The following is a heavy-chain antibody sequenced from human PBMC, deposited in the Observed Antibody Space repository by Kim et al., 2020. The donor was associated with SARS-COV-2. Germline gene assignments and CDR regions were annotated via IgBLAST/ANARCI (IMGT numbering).Heavy chain of an antibody. V-gene: IGHV3-23*01. J-gene: IGHJ4*02. D-gene: IGHD6-19*01. Sequence: YANSVKGRFTISRDNSKNTLYLQKNSLRAEDTAVYYCAKGAVAGTSYFDYWGQGTLVTVSS. CDR3: AKGAVAGTSYFDY.